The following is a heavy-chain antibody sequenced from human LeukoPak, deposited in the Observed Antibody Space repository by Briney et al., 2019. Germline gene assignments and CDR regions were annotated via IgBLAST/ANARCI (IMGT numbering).Heavy chain of an antibody. Sequence: GGSLRLSCAASGFTFSSYGTHWVRQAPGKGLEWVAVISYDGSNKYYADSVKGRFTISRDNSKNTLYLQMNSLRAEDTAVYYCAKDRGKGNTAMVDYWGQGTLVTVSS. D-gene: IGHD5-18*01. V-gene: IGHV3-30*18. CDR2: ISYDGSNK. CDR1: GFTFSSYG. CDR3: AKDRGKGNTAMVDY. J-gene: IGHJ4*02.